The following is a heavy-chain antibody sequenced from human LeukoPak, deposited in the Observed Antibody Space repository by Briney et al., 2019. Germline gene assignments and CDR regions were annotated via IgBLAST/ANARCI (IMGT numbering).Heavy chain of an antibody. V-gene: IGHV3-9*01. D-gene: IGHD3-22*01. CDR3: AKDTTYYYDSSGYYDY. J-gene: IGHJ4*02. CDR1: GFTFDDYA. Sequence: PGGSLRLSCAAFGFTFDDYAMHWVRQAPGKGLEWVSGISWNSGSIGYADSVKGRFTISRDNAKNSLYLQMNSLRAEDTALYYCAKDTTYYYDSSGYYDYWGQGTLVTVSS. CDR2: ISWNSGSI.